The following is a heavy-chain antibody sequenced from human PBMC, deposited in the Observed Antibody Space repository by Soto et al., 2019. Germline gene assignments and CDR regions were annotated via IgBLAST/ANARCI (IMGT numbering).Heavy chain of an antibody. CDR3: ARDRIVGATGGAYFDY. V-gene: IGHV1-2*02. CDR1: GYTFTGYY. J-gene: IGHJ4*02. D-gene: IGHD1-26*01. CDR2: INPNSGGT. Sequence: ASVKVSCKASGYTFTGYYMHWVRQAPGQGLEWMGWINPNSGGTNYAQKFQGRVTMTGDTSISTAHMELSRLRSDDTAVYYCARDRIVGATGGAYFDYWGQGTLVTVSS.